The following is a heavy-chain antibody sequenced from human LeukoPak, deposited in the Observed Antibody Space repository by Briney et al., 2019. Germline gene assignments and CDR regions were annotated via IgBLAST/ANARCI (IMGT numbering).Heavy chain of an antibody. CDR2: TKQDESAE. J-gene: IGHJ3*02. Sequence: GGSMRLSCAASGFTFTNYWISWVRQAPGKGLEWVANTKQDESAEYSVDSVKGRFTISRDNAKNSLYLQMDSLRAEDTAVYYCARSASGAFDIWGQGTMVTVSS. CDR3: ARSASGAFDI. D-gene: IGHD3-16*01. V-gene: IGHV3-7*01. CDR1: GFTFTNYW.